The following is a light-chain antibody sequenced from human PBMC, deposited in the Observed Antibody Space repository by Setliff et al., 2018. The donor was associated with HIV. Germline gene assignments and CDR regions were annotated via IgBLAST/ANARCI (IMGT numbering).Light chain of an antibody. J-gene: IGLJ1*01. Sequence: QSVLTQPASVYGTPGQSITISCTGTSSDVGGYNSVSWYQQHPGKAPKLMIYEVSNRPSGVSNRFSGSKSGNTASLTISGLQAEDEADSYCSSYTSSNTLVFATGTKVTVL. V-gene: IGLV2-14*01. CDR3: SSYTSSNTLV. CDR2: EVS. CDR1: SSDVGGYNS.